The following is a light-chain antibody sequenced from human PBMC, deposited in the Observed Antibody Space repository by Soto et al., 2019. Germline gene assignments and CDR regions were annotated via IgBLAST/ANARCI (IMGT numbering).Light chain of an antibody. CDR3: QQYNNWPRT. V-gene: IGKV3-15*01. Sequence: IVMTQSPATLSVSPGERATLSCRASQSVSSNLAWYQQKPGQAPRLLIYGASTRATGIPARFSGSGSGTEFTLTISSLKYEDFAVYDCQQYNNWPRTFGQGTKVDIK. J-gene: IGKJ1*01. CDR1: QSVSSN. CDR2: GAS.